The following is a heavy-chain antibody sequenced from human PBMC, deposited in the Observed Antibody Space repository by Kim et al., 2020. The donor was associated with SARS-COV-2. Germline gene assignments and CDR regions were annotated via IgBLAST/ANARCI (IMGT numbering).Heavy chain of an antibody. D-gene: IGHD6-13*01. CDR3: AKGLTANGNVFDY. J-gene: IGHJ4*02. V-gene: IGHV3-74*01. CDR2: INRDGSTT. Sequence: GGSLRLSCAASGFTFSSSWMHWVRQAPGKGLVWVSRINRDGSTTNYADSVKGRFTISRDNAKNTLYLQMNSLRAEDTAVYYCAKGLTANGNVFDYWGQGTLATVSS. CDR1: GFTFSSSW.